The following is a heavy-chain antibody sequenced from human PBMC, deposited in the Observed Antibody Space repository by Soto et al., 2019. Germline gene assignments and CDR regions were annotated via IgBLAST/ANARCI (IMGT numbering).Heavy chain of an antibody. CDR2: ISYDGSNK. D-gene: IGHD3-3*01. V-gene: IGHV3-30*18. J-gene: IGHJ4*02. CDR3: AKDERLRFLEGYFDY. CDR1: GFTFSSYG. Sequence: QVQLVESGGGVVQPGRSLRLSCAASGFTFSSYGMHWVRQAPGKGLEWVAVISYDGSNKYYADSVKGRFTISRDNSKNTLYLQRNSRRAEDTAVYYCAKDERLRFLEGYFDYWGQGTLVTVSS.